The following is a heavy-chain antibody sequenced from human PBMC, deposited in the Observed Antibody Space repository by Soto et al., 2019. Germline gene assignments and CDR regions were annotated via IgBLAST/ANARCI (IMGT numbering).Heavy chain of an antibody. J-gene: IGHJ4*02. Sequence: LRLSCAASGFTFSSYAMHWVRQAPGKGLEWVAVISYDGSNKYYADSVKGRFTISRDNSKNTLYLQMNSLRAEDTAVYYCAREFYDVLTGRLDYWGQGTLVTVSS. V-gene: IGHV3-30-3*01. CDR1: GFTFSSYA. CDR2: ISYDGSNK. CDR3: AREFYDVLTGRLDY. D-gene: IGHD3-9*01.